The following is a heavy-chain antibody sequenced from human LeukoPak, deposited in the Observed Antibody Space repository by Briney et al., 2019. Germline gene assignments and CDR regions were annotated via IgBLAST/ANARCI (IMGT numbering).Heavy chain of an antibody. J-gene: IGHJ4*02. V-gene: IGHV3-11*03. CDR3: ARGSGYYDRVLDY. CDR1: GFTFSDYY. D-gene: IGHD3-22*01. Sequence: GGSLRLSRAASGFTFSDYYMSWIRQAPGKGLEWVSYISSSGSYTNYADSVKGRFTISRDNAKNSLYLQMNSLRAEDTAVYFCARGSGYYDRVLDYSGQGTLVTVSS. CDR2: ISSSGSYT.